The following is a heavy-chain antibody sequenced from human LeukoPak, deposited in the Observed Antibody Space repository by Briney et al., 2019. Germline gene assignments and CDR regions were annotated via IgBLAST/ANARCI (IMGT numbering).Heavy chain of an antibody. D-gene: IGHD3-10*01. V-gene: IGHV4-34*01. CDR1: GGSISSYY. J-gene: IGHJ4*02. CDR3: ARGGVFYGSGRNRLDY. CDR2: INHSGST. Sequence: PSETLSLTCTVSGGSISSYYWSWIRQPPGKGLEWIGEINHSGSTNYNPSLKSRVTISVDTSKNQFSLKLSSVTAADTAVYYCARGGVFYGSGRNRLDYWGQGTLVTVSS.